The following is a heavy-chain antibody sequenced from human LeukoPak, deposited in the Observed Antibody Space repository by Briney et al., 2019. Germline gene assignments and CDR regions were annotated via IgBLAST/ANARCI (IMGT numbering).Heavy chain of an antibody. Sequence: GTSLRLSCTASGFTFSAYALHWVRQAPGKGLEWVAEISHDESNYYYAESVKGRFSISRDDPKNTLVLQMNSLTTEDAGVYYCARARTGSYYSPFEYWGPGTLVTVSS. CDR2: ISHDESNY. D-gene: IGHD1-26*01. CDR3: ARARTGSYYSPFEY. J-gene: IGHJ1*01. V-gene: IGHV3-30*04. CDR1: GFTFSAYA.